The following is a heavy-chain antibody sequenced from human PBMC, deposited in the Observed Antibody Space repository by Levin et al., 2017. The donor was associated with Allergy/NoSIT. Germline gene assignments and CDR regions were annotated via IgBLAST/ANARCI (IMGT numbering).Heavy chain of an antibody. CDR3: AGVINGYFQY. J-gene: IGHJ4*02. CDR1: GFTFSNYW. D-gene: IGHD2-8*01. CDR2: INSDGSSL. V-gene: IGHV3-74*01. Sequence: HGESLKISCAASGFTFSNYWMHWVRQAPGKGLEWVSRINSDGSSLSYAGSVKGRFTISRDSAKNTLHLQMNSLRAEDTAVYYCAGVINGYFQYWGQGTRVTVSS.